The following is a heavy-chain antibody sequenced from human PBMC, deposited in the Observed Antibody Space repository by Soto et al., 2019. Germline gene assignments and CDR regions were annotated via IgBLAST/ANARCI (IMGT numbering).Heavy chain of an antibody. D-gene: IGHD2-21*02. V-gene: IGHV3-73*01. CDR1: GFTFSGSA. CDR2: IRSKANSYAT. Sequence: GGSLRLSCAASGFTFSGSAMHWVRQASGKGLEWVGRIRSKANSYATAYAASVKGRFTISRDDSKNTAYLQMNSLKTEDTAVYYCTRQRVTRTQYYYYYYGMDVWGQGTTVTVSS. CDR3: TRQRVTRTQYYYYYYGMDV. J-gene: IGHJ6*02.